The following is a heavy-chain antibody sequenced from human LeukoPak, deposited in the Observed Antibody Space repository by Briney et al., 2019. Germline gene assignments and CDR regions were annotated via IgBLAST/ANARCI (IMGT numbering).Heavy chain of an antibody. V-gene: IGHV3-30*01. D-gene: IGHD1-26*01. CDR2: ISYDGSNK. CDR3: ARGPGPIAGAKNPFDI. Sequence: PGRSLRLSCAASGSTFSAYAMHWVRQAPGKGLEWVAVISYDGSNKYYADSVKGRFTISGDKSKDTLYLQMNSLRPEDTAVYYCARGPGPIAGAKNPFDIWGHGTMVTVSS. CDR1: GSTFSAYA. J-gene: IGHJ3*02.